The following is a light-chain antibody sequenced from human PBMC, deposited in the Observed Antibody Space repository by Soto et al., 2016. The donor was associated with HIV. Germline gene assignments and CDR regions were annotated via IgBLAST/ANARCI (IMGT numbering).Light chain of an antibody. CDR2: ATS. CDR1: QAIDNS. Sequence: AIRMTQSPSSFSASTGDRVTITCRASQAIDNSLAWYQQKPETAPKLIISATSSLQSGVPSRFNGSGSGTDFTLTISCLQSEDFATYYCQQYSTSPPTFGGGPRWRSN. J-gene: IGKJ4*01. V-gene: IGKV1-8*01. CDR3: QQYSTSPPT.